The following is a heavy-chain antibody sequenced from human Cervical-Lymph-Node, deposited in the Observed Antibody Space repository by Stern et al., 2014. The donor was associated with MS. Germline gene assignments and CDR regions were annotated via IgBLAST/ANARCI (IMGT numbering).Heavy chain of an antibody. V-gene: IGHV5-51*01. CDR1: GYSFTNYW. CDR3: ARGSGRDFFDY. Sequence: VQLVQSGAEVKKPGEFLKISCKGSGYSFTNYWIGWVRQLPGKGLEWMGIIYPGASEARCSPSFQGQVTISADNSISTAYLQWSSLKASDTAMYYCARGSGRDFFDYWGQGTLVTVSS. CDR2: IYPGASEA. D-gene: IGHD3-3*01. J-gene: IGHJ4*02.